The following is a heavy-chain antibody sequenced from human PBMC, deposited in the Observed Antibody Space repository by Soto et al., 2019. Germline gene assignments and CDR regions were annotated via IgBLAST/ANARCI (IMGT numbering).Heavy chain of an antibody. CDR1: GYTFTSYY. CDR2: INPSGGST. J-gene: IGHJ6*02. V-gene: IGHV1-46*01. CDR3: ARDGDGGYCSGGSCYSNYYYGMDV. Sequence: ASVKVSCKASGYTFTSYYMHWVRQAPGQGLEWMGIINPSGGSTSYAQKFQGRVTMTREKSTSTVYMKLSSLRSEDTDVYYCARDGDGGYCSGGSCYSNYYYGMDVWGQGTTVTVSS. D-gene: IGHD2-15*01.